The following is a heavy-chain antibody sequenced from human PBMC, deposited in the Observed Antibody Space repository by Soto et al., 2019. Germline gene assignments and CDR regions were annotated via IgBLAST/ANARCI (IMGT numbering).Heavy chain of an antibody. J-gene: IGHJ6*02. CDR2: IIPIFGTA. CDR3: ASSGYCSGGSCYSPYYGMDV. CDR1: VGTFSSYA. V-gene: IGHV1-69*13. D-gene: IGHD2-15*01. Sequence: SVKVSCKASVGTFSSYAISWVRQAPGQGLEWMGGIIPIFGTANYAQKFQGRVTITADESTSTAYMELSSLRSEDTAVYYCASSGYCSGGSCYSPYYGMDVWGQGTTVTVSS.